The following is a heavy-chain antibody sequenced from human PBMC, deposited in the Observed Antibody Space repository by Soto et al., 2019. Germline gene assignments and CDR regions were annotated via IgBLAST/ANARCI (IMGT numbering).Heavy chain of an antibody. CDR2: IYYSGRT. Sequence: SETXSLTCTFSGVSIIIYDFIWVRHPPGKGLEWIGYIYYSGRTNYKPSLKSRVTISVDTSKNQFSLKLSSVNAADTDVYYCETGFGISSGLEVWGQGTTVTVSS. D-gene: IGHD3-16*01. J-gene: IGHJ6*02. CDR3: ETGFGISSGLEV. CDR1: GVSIIIYD. V-gene: IGHV4-59*01.